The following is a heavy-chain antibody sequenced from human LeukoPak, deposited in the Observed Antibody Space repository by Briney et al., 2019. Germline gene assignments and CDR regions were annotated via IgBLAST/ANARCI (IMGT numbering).Heavy chain of an antibody. CDR1: GFTFSRYG. CDR3: ARDFGAEDRTPTYYDFWSGTLDY. J-gene: IGHJ4*02. V-gene: IGHV3-30*02. CDR2: IRYDESNK. Sequence: GGSLRLSCAASGFTFSRYGMHWVRQARGKGLEWVAFIRYDESNKFYADSVKGRFTVSRDNSKNTLYLQMNSLRAEDTAVYYCARDFGAEDRTPTYYDFWSGTLDYWGQGTLVTVSS. D-gene: IGHD3-3*01.